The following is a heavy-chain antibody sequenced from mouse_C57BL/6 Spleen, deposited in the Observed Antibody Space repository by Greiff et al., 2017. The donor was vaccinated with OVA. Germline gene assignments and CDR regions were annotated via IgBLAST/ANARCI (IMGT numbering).Heavy chain of an antibody. CDR3: AREGLGWYFDV. CDR2: INPGSGGT. J-gene: IGHJ1*03. CDR1: GYAFTNYL. Sequence: VQLQQSGAELVRPGTSVKVSCKASGYAFTNYLIEWVKQRPGQGLEWIGVINPGSGGTNYNEKVKGKATLAADKSSSTAFMQLSRLTSEDSAVYFCAREGLGWYFDVWGKGTTVTVSS. D-gene: IGHD2-4*01. V-gene: IGHV1-54*01.